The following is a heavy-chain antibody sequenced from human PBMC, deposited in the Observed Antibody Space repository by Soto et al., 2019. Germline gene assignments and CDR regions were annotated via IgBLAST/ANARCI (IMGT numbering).Heavy chain of an antibody. CDR2: ISYDGSKK. D-gene: IGHD2-2*01. V-gene: IGHV3-30-3*01. CDR3: TRDRCSGTSCYFRY. CDR1: GFNLSSSA. Sequence: LRLSCAASGFNLSSSAMNWVRQAPGKGLEWLSVISYDGSKKYYADSVKGRFTISRDDSKNTLYLQMHSLRADDTAVYYCTRDRCSGTSCYFRYWGQGTLVTVPS. J-gene: IGHJ4*02.